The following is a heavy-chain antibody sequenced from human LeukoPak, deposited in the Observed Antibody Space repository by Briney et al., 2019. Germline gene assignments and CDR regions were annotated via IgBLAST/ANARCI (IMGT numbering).Heavy chain of an antibody. D-gene: IGHD5-18*01. CDR3: ARWAERGGYSYGLYYFDY. CDR2: IYYSGST. Sequence: PSQTLSLTCTVSGGSISSGAYYWSWIRQPPGKGLEWIGYIYYSGSTYYNPSLKSRVTISVDTSKNQFSLKLSSVTAADTAVYYCARWAERGGYSYGLYYFDYWGQGTLVTVSS. CDR1: GGSISSGAYY. J-gene: IGHJ4*02. V-gene: IGHV4-30-4*01.